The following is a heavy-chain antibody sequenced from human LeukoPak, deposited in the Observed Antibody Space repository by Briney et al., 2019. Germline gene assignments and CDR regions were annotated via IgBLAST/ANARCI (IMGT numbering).Heavy chain of an antibody. CDR2: ISSSSSYI. V-gene: IGHV3-21*01. CDR3: ASGPYYGSGTFDY. J-gene: IGHJ4*02. CDR1: GFTFSSYS. D-gene: IGHD3-10*01. Sequence: GGSLRLSCAASGFTFSSYSMNWVRQAPGKGLEWVSSISSSSSYIYYADSVKGRFTISRDNAKNSLYLQMTSLRAEDTAVYYCASGPYYGSGTFDYWGQGTLVTVSS.